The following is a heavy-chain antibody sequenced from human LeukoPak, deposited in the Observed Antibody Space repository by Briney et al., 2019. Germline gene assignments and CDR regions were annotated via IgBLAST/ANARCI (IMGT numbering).Heavy chain of an antibody. V-gene: IGHV3-53*01. D-gene: IGHD1-26*01. Sequence: GGSLRLSCAASVFSVSGNYMSWVRQAPGKGLEWVSVIYSGGSTDYADSVKGRFTISRDNSKNTLYLQMNSLRAEDTAVYYCAGSSGSWGFDYWGQGTLVTVSS. J-gene: IGHJ4*02. CDR2: IYSGGST. CDR3: AGSSGSWGFDY. CDR1: VFSVSGNY.